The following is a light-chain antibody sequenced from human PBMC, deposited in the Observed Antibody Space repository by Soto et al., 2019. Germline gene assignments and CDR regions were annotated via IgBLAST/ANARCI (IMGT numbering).Light chain of an antibody. CDR1: QDISNY. CDR2: DAS. Sequence: DIQMTQSPSSLSASVGDRVTITCQASQDISNYLNWYQQKPGKAPELLIYDASNLETGVPSRFSGSGSGTDFTFTVSSLQPEDIATYYCQQYGNLPRTFGQGTKVEIK. CDR3: QQYGNLPRT. J-gene: IGKJ1*01. V-gene: IGKV1-33*01.